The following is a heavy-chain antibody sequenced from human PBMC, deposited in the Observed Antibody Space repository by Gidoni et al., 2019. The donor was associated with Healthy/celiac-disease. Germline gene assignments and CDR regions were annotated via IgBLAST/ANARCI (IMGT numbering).Heavy chain of an antibody. J-gene: IGHJ6*02. Sequence: EVQLVESGVGLIQPGGSLRLSCAASGFTVSSNYRSWVRQAPGKGLEGVEVIYSGGSTYYAESVKGRFTISRDNTKNTLYLQMNSLRAEDTAVYYCAREGTWLRSTGYGMDVWGQGTTVTVSS. CDR2: IYSGGST. V-gene: IGHV3-53*01. D-gene: IGHD5-12*01. CDR3: AREGTWLRSTGYGMDV. CDR1: GFTVSSNY.